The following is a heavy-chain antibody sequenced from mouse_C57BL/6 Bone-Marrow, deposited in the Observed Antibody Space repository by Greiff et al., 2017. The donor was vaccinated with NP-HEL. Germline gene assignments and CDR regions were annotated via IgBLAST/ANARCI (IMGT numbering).Heavy chain of an antibody. CDR2: IHPSDSDT. CDR3: ASIYYSNYKNWYFDV. CDR1: GYTFTSYW. D-gene: IGHD2-5*01. V-gene: IGHV1-74*01. J-gene: IGHJ1*03. Sequence: QVQLKQPGAELVKPGASVKVSCKASGYTFTSYWMHWVKQRPGQGLEWIGRIHPSDSDTNYNQKFKGKATLTVDKSSSTAYMQLSSLTSEDSAVYYCASIYYSNYKNWYFDVWGTGTTVTVSS.